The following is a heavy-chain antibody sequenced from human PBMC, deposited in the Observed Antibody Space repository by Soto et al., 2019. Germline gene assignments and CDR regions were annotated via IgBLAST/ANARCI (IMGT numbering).Heavy chain of an antibody. D-gene: IGHD3-3*01. V-gene: IGHV3-30*18. CDR1: GFTFSSYG. CDR2: ISYDGSNK. CDR3: AKDSESYYDFWSGYPDYYYYYGMDV. Sequence: SCAASGFTFSSYGMHWVLQAPGKGLEWVAVISYDGSNKYYADSVKGRFTISRDNSKNTLYLQMNSLRAEDTAVYYCAKDSESYYDFWSGYPDYYYYYGMDVWGQGTTVTVSS. J-gene: IGHJ6*02.